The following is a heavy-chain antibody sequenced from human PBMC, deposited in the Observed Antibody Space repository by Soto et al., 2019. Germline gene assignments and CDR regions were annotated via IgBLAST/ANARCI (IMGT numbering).Heavy chain of an antibody. J-gene: IGHJ4*02. Sequence: QVQLQQSGPGLVKPSQTLSLTCAISGDSVSSNTAAWNWIRQSPSRGLEWLGRTYYRSKWYNDYAVSVXNRXSXTPDTSKNQFSLHLRSVTPEDTALYYCARDRGGLGYWGQGTLVTVSS. CDR1: GDSVSSNTAA. CDR3: ARDRGGLGY. D-gene: IGHD3-16*01. CDR2: TYYRSKWYN. V-gene: IGHV6-1*01.